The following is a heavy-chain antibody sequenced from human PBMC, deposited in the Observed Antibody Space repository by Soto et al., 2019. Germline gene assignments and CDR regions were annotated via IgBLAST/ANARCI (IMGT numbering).Heavy chain of an antibody. D-gene: IGHD3-22*01. CDR3: ARTYYYDSSGYLCWFDP. Sequence: PSETLSLTCTVSGGSISGYYWAWVRQPPERGLEWIGFIYYDGTISSNPSLNSRVTLSVDTSKNQFSLKLSSVTAADTAVYYCARTYYYDSSGYLCWFDPWGQGTLVT. CDR2: IYYDGTI. J-gene: IGHJ5*02. V-gene: IGHV4-59*08. CDR1: GGSISGYY.